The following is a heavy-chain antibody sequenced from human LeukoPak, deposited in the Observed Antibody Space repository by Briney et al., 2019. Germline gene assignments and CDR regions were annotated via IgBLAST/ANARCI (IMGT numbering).Heavy chain of an antibody. D-gene: IGHD5-12*01. CDR3: ARGRVSSSTWHSTYYYYFYMDV. CDR2: IYYSGST. J-gene: IGHJ6*03. Sequence: SETLSLTCTVSGGSISNYYWSWIRQPPGKGLEWIGYIYYSGSTNYNPSLKSRVTISVDTTKNLFSLRLRSVTAADTAVYFCARGRVSSSTWHSTYYYYFYMDVWGKGTTVTVSS. CDR1: GGSISNYY. V-gene: IGHV4-59*01.